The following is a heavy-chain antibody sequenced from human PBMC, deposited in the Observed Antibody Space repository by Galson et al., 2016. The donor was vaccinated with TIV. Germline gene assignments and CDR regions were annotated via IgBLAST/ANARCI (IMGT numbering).Heavy chain of an antibody. V-gene: IGHV3-23*01. Sequence: SLRLSCAASGFTFSIFAMTWVRQAPGMGLEWVSAISGGGGSTYYADSVKGRFTISRDYSNNTVHLQMNGLRADDTAVYFCARVAPIAVAGHAFDSWGQGTLVTVSS. CDR1: GFTFSIFA. CDR2: ISGGGGST. CDR3: ARVAPIAVAGHAFDS. J-gene: IGHJ4*02. D-gene: IGHD6-19*01.